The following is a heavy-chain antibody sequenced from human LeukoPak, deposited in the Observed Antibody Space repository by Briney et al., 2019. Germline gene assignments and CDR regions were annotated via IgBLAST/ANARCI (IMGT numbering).Heavy chain of an antibody. V-gene: IGHV4-34*01. CDR1: GGSFSGYY. D-gene: IGHD4-23*01. CDR3: ARAKRYGGNQYNWFDP. CDR2: INHSGST. J-gene: IGHJ5*02. Sequence: SETLSLTCAVYGGSFSGYYWSWIRQPPGKGLEWIGEINHSGSTNYNPSLKSRVTISVDTSKNQFSLKLSSVTAADTAVYYCARAKRYGGNQYNWFDPWGQGTLVTVSS.